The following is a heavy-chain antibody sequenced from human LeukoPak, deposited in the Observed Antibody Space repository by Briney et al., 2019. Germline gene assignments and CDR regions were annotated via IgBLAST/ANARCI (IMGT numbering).Heavy chain of an antibody. Sequence: GASVKVSCKASGYTFTSYGISWVRQAPGQGLEWMGWISAYNGNTNYAQKLQGRVTMTTDTSTSTAYMELRSLRSDDTAVYYCARRRVVRGVPPSYYFDYWGQGTLVTVSS. D-gene: IGHD3-10*01. CDR2: ISAYNGNT. CDR1: GYTFTSYG. CDR3: ARRRVVRGVPPSYYFDY. J-gene: IGHJ4*02. V-gene: IGHV1-18*01.